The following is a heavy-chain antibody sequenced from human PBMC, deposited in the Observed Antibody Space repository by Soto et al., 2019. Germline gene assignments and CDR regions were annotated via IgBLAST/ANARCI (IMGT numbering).Heavy chain of an antibody. CDR3: ARAGPYVLRFLEWLQDRHYYYGMDV. CDR1: GYTFTSYA. J-gene: IGHJ6*02. Sequence: ASVKVSCKASGYTFTSYAMHWVRQAPGQRLEWMGWINAGNGNTKYSQKFQGRVTITRDTSASTAYMELSSLRSEDTAVYYCARAGPYVLRFLEWLQDRHYYYGMDVWGQGTTVTVSS. D-gene: IGHD3-3*01. CDR2: INAGNGNT. V-gene: IGHV1-3*01.